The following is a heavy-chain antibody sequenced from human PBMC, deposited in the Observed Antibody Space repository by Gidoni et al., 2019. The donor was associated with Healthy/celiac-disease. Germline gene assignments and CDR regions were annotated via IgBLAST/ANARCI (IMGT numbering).Heavy chain of an antibody. J-gene: IGHJ4*02. Sequence: QLQLQESGPGLVKPSETLSITCNFPGGSISSSSYYWGWIRQPPGKGLEWIGSIYYSGSTYYNPSLKSRVTISVDTSKNQFSLKLSSVTAADTAVYYCARLSPSPDYWGQGTLVTVSS. CDR3: ARLSPSPDY. CDR1: GGSISSSSYY. CDR2: IYYSGST. V-gene: IGHV4-39*01.